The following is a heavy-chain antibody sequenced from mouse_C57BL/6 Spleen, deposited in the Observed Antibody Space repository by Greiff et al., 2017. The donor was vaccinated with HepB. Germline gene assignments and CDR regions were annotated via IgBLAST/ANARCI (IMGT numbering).Heavy chain of an antibody. CDR2: IDPSDSET. Sequence: QVQLQQPGAELVRPGSSVKLSCKASGYTFTSYWMHWVKQRPRQGLEWIGNIDPSDSETHYNQKFKDKATLTVDKSSSTAYMQLSSLTSEDSAVYYCAREGSYGYFDYWGQGTTLTVSS. CDR3: AREGSYGYFDY. D-gene: IGHD6-1*01. J-gene: IGHJ2*01. CDR1: GYTFTSYW. V-gene: IGHV1-52*01.